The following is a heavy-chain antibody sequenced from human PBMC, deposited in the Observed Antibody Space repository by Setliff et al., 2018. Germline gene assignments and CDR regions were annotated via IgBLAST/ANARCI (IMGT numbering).Heavy chain of an antibody. CDR2: IDKDGSST. Sequence: GGSLRLSCAASGFRISFREYWMFWVRQAPGKGLEWVARIDKDGSSTVYADSVKGRFTISRDNVKKMLYLQMDSLRTEDTAFYYCTREHTPWVGASHHDCWGQGTQVTVSS. V-gene: IGHV3-74*01. CDR1: GFRISFREYW. J-gene: IGHJ4*02. CDR3: TREHTPWVGASHHDC. D-gene: IGHD1-26*01.